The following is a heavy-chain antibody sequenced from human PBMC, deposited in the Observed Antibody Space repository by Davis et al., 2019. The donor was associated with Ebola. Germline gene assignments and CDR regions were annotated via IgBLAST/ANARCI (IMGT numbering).Heavy chain of an antibody. J-gene: IGHJ3*02. CDR3: AKDHAPTLDAFDI. CDR2: INWNSGSI. Sequence: PGGSLRLSCAASGFTFDAYAMHWVRQAPGKGLEWVSGINWNSGSIGYADSVKGRFTISRDNAKNSLYLQMNSLRAEDTALYYRAKDHAPTLDAFDIWGQGTMVTVSA. V-gene: IGHV3-9*01. D-gene: IGHD2-2*01. CDR1: GFTFDAYA.